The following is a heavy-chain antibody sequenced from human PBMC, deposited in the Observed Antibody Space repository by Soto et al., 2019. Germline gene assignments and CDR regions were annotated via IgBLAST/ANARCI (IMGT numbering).Heavy chain of an antibody. Sequence: QVQLQESGPGLVKPSQTLSLTCTVSGGSISSGGYYWSWIRQHPGKGLEWIGYIYYSGSTYYNPSIQSRVTISVDPYKNQLYLKLSSVTAADTAVYYCARGGTVEYYFDYWGQGTLVTVSS. CDR2: IYYSGST. CDR3: ARGGTVEYYFDY. D-gene: IGHD4-17*01. J-gene: IGHJ4*02. CDR1: GGSISSGGYY. V-gene: IGHV4-31*03.